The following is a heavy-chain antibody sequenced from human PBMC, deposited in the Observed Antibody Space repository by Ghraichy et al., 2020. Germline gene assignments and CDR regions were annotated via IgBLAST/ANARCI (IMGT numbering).Heavy chain of an antibody. CDR1: GFTFSGSA. D-gene: IGHD6-13*01. CDR2: ISSSSSYI. V-gene: IGHV3-21*01. Sequence: GGSLRLSCAASGFTFSGSAMHWVRQAPGKGLEWVSSISSSSSYIYYTDSVKGRFTISRDNAKNSLYLQMNSLRAEDTAVYYCARGAGAGRYYYYYYGMDVWGQGTTVTVSS. J-gene: IGHJ6*02. CDR3: ARGAGAGRYYYYYYGMDV.